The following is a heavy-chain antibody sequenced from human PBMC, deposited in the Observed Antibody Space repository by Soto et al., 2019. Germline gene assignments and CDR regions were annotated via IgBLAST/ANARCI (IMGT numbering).Heavy chain of an antibody. J-gene: IGHJ6*02. CDR2: IDWDDDK. CDR1: GFSLSTSGMC. Sequence: TRSLRLECTFSGFSLSTSGMCVSWIRQPPGKALEWLALIDWDDDKYYSTSLKTRLTISKDTSKNQVVLTMTNMDPVDTATYYCARARIAVAGTLYPYYYYGMDVWGQGTTVPVSS. V-gene: IGHV2-70*01. D-gene: IGHD6-19*01. CDR3: ARARIAVAGTLYPYYYYGMDV.